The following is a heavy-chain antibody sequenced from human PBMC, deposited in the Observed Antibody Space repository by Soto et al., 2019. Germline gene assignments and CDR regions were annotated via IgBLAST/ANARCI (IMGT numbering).Heavy chain of an antibody. V-gene: IGHV4-39*01. CDR1: GGSISNSSYY. CDR2: IYYSGST. Sequence: DTPSLTCTVSGGSISNSSYYCGWIRQTPGKGLEWIGSIYYSGSTYYNPSLKSRVTISVDTSKNQFSLKLSSVTAADTSVYYCARVDYYYGMDVWGQGTTVTLS. CDR3: ARVDYYYGMDV. J-gene: IGHJ6*02.